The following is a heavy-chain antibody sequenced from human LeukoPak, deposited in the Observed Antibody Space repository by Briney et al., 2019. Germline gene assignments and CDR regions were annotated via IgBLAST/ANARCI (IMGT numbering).Heavy chain of an antibody. Sequence: GRSLRHSCAASGFTFDDYAMHWVRQAPGKGLEWVSGISWNSGGMGYADSVKGRFTISGDNAKNSLYLQMNSLRAEDTALYYCAKAVGYSGSREYYFDYWGQGTLVTVSS. CDR3: AKAVGYSGSREYYFDY. CDR2: ISWNSGGM. V-gene: IGHV3-9*01. CDR1: GFTFDDYA. J-gene: IGHJ4*02. D-gene: IGHD1-26*01.